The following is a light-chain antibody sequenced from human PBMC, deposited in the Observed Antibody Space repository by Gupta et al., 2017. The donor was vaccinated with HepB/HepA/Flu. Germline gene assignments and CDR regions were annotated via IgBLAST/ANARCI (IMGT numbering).Light chain of an antibody. CDR1: KNVRTS. V-gene: IGKV3-11*01. CDR3: QQRNTWPRT. J-gene: IGKJ1*01. CDR2: DVS. Sequence: IVLTQSPATLALSQGERVALSCRASKNVRTSLAWYQHKPGQPPRPLIYDVSNRATGVPARFAGSGSGTDFTLAISSLEPEDFAVYYCQQRNTWPRTFGQGTKVEI.